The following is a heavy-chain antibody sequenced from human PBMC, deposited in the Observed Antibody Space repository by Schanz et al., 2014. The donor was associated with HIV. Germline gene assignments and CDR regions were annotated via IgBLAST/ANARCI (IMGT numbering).Heavy chain of an antibody. Sequence: EVQLVESGGGLVQPGGSLRLSCAASGFTFRDYWMTWVRQAPGKGLEWLANIKEDGSVKGEVDSVKGRFTISRDNAKNSLYLQMNSLRVDDTAVYYCGGHGGFSYWGQGTRVAVSP. J-gene: IGHJ4*02. CDR2: IKEDGSVK. V-gene: IGHV3-7*03. CDR3: GGHGGFSY. CDR1: GFTFRDYW. D-gene: IGHD6-25*01.